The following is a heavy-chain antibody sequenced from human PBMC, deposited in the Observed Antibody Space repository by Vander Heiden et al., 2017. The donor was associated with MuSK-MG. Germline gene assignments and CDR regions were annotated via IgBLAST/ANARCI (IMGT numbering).Heavy chain of an antibody. J-gene: IGHJ4*02. V-gene: IGHV4-38-2*01. CDR3: ARAKEYYDFWSGYYTSYYFDY. CDR2: IYHSGST. D-gene: IGHD3-3*01. Sequence: QVQLQESGPGLVKPSETLSLTCAVSGYSISSGYYWGWIRQPPGKGLEWIGSIYHSGSTYYNPSLKSRVTISVDTSKNQFSLKLSSVTAADTAVYYCARAKEYYDFWSGYYTSYYFDYWGQGTLDTVSS. CDR1: GYSISSGYY.